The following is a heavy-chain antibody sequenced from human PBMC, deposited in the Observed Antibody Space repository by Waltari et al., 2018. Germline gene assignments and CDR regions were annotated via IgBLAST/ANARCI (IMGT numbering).Heavy chain of an antibody. D-gene: IGHD3-9*01. CDR3: ASEPYYDILTGYYSTTYMDV. CDR1: GGSISSGDYS. Sequence: QVQLQESGPGLVKPSQTLSLTCTVSGGSISSGDYSWSWIRQPPGKGLEWIGYIYYRGSTYYNPSLKSRVTISVDTSKNQFSLKLSSVTAADTAVYYCASEPYYDILTGYYSTTYMDVWGKGTTVTVSS. V-gene: IGHV4-30-4*08. J-gene: IGHJ6*03. CDR2: IYYRGST.